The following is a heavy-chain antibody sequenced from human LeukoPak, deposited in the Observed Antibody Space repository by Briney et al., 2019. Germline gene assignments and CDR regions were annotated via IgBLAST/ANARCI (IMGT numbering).Heavy chain of an antibody. J-gene: IGHJ6*03. Sequence: GGSLRLSCAASGFSFSDHYMTWVRQAPGKGLEWLSYISRSGSDIDYAGSVKGRFTISRDNAKNSLYLQMNSLRAEDTAVYYCAKDGLQQLVDYYYYYMDVWGKGTTVTVSS. CDR3: AKDGLQQLVDYYYYYMDV. V-gene: IGHV3-11*01. CDR2: ISRSGSDI. D-gene: IGHD6-13*01. CDR1: GFSFSDHY.